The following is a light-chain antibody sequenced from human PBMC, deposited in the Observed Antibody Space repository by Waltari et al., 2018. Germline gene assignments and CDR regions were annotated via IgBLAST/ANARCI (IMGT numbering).Light chain of an antibody. CDR1: QSVSSY. V-gene: IGKV3-11*01. J-gene: IGKJ5*01. CDR2: GAT. CDR3: QQRTNWIT. Sequence: EIVLTQSPATLSLSPGERATLSCRASQSVSSYLAWYQHKPGQAPRLLNYGATNRATGIPASFSGSVSGTDFTLTISSLEPEDFAVYYCQQRTNWITFGQGTRLEIK.